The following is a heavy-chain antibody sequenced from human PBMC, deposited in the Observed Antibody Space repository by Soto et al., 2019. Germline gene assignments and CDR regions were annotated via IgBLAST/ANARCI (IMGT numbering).Heavy chain of an antibody. CDR1: GFTFSSYG. D-gene: IGHD3-22*01. CDR2: IWYDGSNK. J-gene: IGHJ6*02. Sequence: GGSLRLSCAASGFTFSSYGMHWVRQAPGKGLEWVAVIWYDGSNKYYADSVKGRFTISRDNSKNTLYLQMNSLRAEDTAVYYCARAPRHYYDSSGYNPYPHYYYYYGMDVWGQGTTVTVSS. CDR3: ARAPRHYYDSSGYNPYPHYYYYYGMDV. V-gene: IGHV3-33*01.